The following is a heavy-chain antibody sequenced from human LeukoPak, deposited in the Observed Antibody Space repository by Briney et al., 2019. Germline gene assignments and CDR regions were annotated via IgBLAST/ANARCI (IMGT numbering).Heavy chain of an antibody. D-gene: IGHD2-15*01. CDR3: ARVNIVVVAATVMDV. J-gene: IGHJ6*02. Sequence: GGSLRLSCAASGLTFSSYAMHWVRQAPGKGLEWVAVISYDGSNKYYADSVKGRFTISRDNSKNTLYLQMNSLRAEDTAVYYCARVNIVVVAATVMDVWGQGTTVTVSS. CDR2: ISYDGSNK. V-gene: IGHV3-30-3*01. CDR1: GLTFSSYA.